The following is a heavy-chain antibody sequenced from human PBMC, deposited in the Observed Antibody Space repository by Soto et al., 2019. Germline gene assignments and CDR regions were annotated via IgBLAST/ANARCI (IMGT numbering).Heavy chain of an antibody. CDR3: ARESAARNWFDP. Sequence: EVQLVESGGGLVQPGGSLRLSCAASGFTFSSYSMNWVRQAPGKGLEWVSYISSSSSTIYYADSVKGRFTISRDNAKNPLYLQMNSLRDEDAAVYCCARESAARNWFDPWGQGTLVTVSS. J-gene: IGHJ5*02. D-gene: IGHD6-25*01. CDR1: GFTFSSYS. CDR2: ISSSSSTI. V-gene: IGHV3-48*02.